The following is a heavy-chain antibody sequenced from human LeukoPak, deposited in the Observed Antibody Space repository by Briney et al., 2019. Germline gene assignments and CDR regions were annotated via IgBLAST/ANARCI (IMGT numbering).Heavy chain of an antibody. J-gene: IGHJ6*03. CDR3: AKDREISYYYYYMDV. CDR2: ISSSSSTI. V-gene: IGHV3-48*01. D-gene: IGHD3-10*01. Sequence: GGSLRLSCAASGFTFSHYSMSWVRQAPGKGLEWVSYISSSSSTIYYADSVKGRFTISRDNSKNTLYLQMNSLRAEDTAVYYCAKDREISYYYYYMDVWGKGTTVTISS. CDR1: GFTFSHYS.